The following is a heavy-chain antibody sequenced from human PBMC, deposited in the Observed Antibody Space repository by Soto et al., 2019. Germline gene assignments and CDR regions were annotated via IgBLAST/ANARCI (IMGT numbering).Heavy chain of an antibody. CDR2: IYYSGST. CDR3: ARGPRYFDWLLLDY. V-gene: IGHV4-59*01. J-gene: IGHJ4*02. D-gene: IGHD3-9*01. Sequence: PSETLSLTCTVSGGSISSYYWSWIRQPPGKGLEWIGYIYYSGSTNYNPSLKSRVTISVDTSKNQFSLKLSSVTAADTAVYYCARGPRYFDWLLLDYWGQGTLVTVSS. CDR1: GGSISSYY.